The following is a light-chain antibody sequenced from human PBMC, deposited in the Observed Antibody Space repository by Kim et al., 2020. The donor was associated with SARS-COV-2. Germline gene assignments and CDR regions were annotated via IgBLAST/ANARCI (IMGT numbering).Light chain of an antibody. J-gene: IGKJ1*01. Sequence: DIQLTPCPSSLSASVGDRVTITCRASQGISSWLAWYQQQPEKAPKSLIYAASSLQSGVPARFSGSGSGTDFTLTISRLQPEDFATYYSQQYDSYPRTFGQGTKVDIK. CDR3: QQYDSYPRT. CDR2: AAS. CDR1: QGISSW. V-gene: IGKV1D-16*01.